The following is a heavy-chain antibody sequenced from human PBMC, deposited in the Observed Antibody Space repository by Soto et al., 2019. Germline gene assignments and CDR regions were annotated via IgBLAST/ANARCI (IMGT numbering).Heavy chain of an antibody. V-gene: IGHV3-33*01. J-gene: IGHJ6*02. CDR3: ARDNYDFWSGYGYGMDV. CDR2: IWYDGSNK. D-gene: IGHD3-3*01. Sequence: GGSLILSCAASGFTFSSYGMHWVSQAPGKGLEWVAVIWYDGSNKYYADSVKGRFTISRDNSKNTLYLQMNSLRAEDTAVYYCARDNYDFWSGYGYGMDVWGQGTTVTVSS. CDR1: GFTFSSYG.